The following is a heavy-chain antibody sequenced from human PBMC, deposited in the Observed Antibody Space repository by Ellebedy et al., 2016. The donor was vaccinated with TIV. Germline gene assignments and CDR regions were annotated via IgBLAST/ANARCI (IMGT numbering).Heavy chain of an antibody. V-gene: IGHV3-64*04. CDR3: ITEFSLAAMVRYYGMDV. J-gene: IGHJ6*02. Sequence: GESLKISCSASGFTFSSYAMHWVRQAPGKGLEYVSDISSNGGSTYYADSVKGRFTISRDDSKNTLYLQMNSLKTEDTAVYYCITEFSLAAMVRYYGMDVWGQGTTVTVSS. CDR2: ISSNGGST. D-gene: IGHD5-18*01. CDR1: GFTFSSYA.